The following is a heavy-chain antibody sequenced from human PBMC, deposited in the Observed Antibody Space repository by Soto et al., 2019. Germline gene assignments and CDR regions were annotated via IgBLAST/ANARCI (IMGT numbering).Heavy chain of an antibody. D-gene: IGHD3-3*01. CDR3: TRHDSNYDFWSGSPPRYGMDV. V-gene: IGHV3-73*01. CDR1: GFTFSGSA. CDR2: IRSKANSYAT. Sequence: PGGSLSLSCAASGFTFSGSAMHWVRQASGKGLEWVGRIRSKANSYATAYAASVKGRFTISRDDSKNTAYLQMNSLKTEDTAVYYCTRHDSNYDFWSGSPPRYGMDVWGQGTTVTVSS. J-gene: IGHJ6*02.